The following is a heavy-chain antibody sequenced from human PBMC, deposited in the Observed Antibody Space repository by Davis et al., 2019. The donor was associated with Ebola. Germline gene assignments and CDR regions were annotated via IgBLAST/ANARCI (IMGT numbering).Heavy chain of an antibody. CDR1: GFTFSSYS. Sequence: GESLKISYAASGFTFSSYSMNWVRQAPGKGLEWVSSISSSSSYIYYADSVKGRFTISRDNAKNSLYLQMNSLRAEDTAVYYCARDKDVATYFDYWGQGTLVTVSS. D-gene: IGHD5-12*01. CDR3: ARDKDVATYFDY. V-gene: IGHV3-21*01. J-gene: IGHJ4*02. CDR2: ISSSSSYI.